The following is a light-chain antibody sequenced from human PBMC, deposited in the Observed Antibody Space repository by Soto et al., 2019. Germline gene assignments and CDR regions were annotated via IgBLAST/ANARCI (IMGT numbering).Light chain of an antibody. CDR3: QQYST. Sequence: DIQMTQSPSTLSASVGARVTITCRASPSISSWLAWYQKKPGKAPKVLIDKASSLESGVPSRFSSSGAGTEFTLTIISLQPDDFATDDCQQYSTFGQGTKVEVK. CDR1: PSISSW. V-gene: IGKV1-5*03. J-gene: IGKJ1*01. CDR2: KAS.